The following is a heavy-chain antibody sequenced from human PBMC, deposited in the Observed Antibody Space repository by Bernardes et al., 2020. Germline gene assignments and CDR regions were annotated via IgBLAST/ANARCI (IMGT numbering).Heavy chain of an antibody. V-gene: IGHV3-73*01. CDR1: GFTFSDSA. J-gene: IGHJ3*02. CDR3: TRLDESGYERRAFDI. CDR2: IRSRADSYAT. Sequence: GGSLRLSCAASGFTFSDSAIHWVRQASGKGLEWVGRIRSRADSYATAYAASVNGRFTVSSDDSKNTAYLQMNGLKTEDTAVDDCTRLDESGYERRAFDIWGQGIMVTVT. D-gene: IGHD5-12*01.